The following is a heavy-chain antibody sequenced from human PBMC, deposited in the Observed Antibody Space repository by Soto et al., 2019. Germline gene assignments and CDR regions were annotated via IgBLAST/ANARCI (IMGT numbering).Heavy chain of an antibody. J-gene: IGHJ4*02. CDR1: GFTFSSYW. Sequence: GGSLRLSCAASGFTFSSYWVRWVRLATGKGLEWVANIKQDGSEKYYVDSLKGRFTISRDNAKNSLYLQMSSLRSEDTAVYYCARAIQEQWLYFDYWGQGTLVTVSS. CDR3: ARAIQEQWLYFDY. V-gene: IGHV3-7*05. CDR2: IKQDGSEK. D-gene: IGHD6-19*01.